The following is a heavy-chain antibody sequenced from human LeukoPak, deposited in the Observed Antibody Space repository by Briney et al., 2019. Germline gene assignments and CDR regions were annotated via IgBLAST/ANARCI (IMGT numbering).Heavy chain of an antibody. D-gene: IGHD3-22*01. CDR1: GYTFTSYD. J-gene: IGHJ4*02. CDR3: ARAPHFFDTSGSRYYFDS. V-gene: IGHV1-8*03. Sequence: ASVKVSCKASGYTFTSYDINWVRQATGQGLEWMGWMNPNSGNTGYAQKFQGRVTITRNTSISTAYMELSSLRSEDTAVYYCARAPHFFDTSGSRYYFDSWGQGALVTVSS. CDR2: MNPNSGNT.